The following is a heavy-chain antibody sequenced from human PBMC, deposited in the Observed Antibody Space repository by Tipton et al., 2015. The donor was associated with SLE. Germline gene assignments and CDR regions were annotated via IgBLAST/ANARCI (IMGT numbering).Heavy chain of an antibody. J-gene: IGHJ5*02. V-gene: IGHV4-39*01. CDR3: ARRVAVAEGNWFDP. CDR1: GGSISSSSYY. CDR2: IYYSGST. Sequence: TLSLTCTVSGGSISSSSYYWGWIRQPPGKGLEWIGSIYYSGSTYYNPSFKSRVTISVDTSKNQFSLKLSSVTAADTAVYYCARRVAVAEGNWFDPWGQGTLVTVSS. D-gene: IGHD6-19*01.